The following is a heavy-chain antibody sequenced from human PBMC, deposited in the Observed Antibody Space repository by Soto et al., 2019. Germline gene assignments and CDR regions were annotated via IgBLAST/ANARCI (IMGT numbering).Heavy chain of an antibody. CDR3: AREIPEDIVVVPAAGGDNYHYYYMDV. J-gene: IGHJ6*03. D-gene: IGHD2-2*01. V-gene: IGHV1-18*01. CDR1: GYTFTSYG. CDR2: ISAYTGNT. Sequence: QVQLVQSGAEVKKPGASVKVSCKASGYTFTSYGISWVRQAPGQGLEWMGWISAYTGNTNYAKKLQRRVTITTDTSASTANMELRNLRSDDTAVYYCAREIPEDIVVVPAAGGDNYHYYYMDVWGNGTTVTDFS.